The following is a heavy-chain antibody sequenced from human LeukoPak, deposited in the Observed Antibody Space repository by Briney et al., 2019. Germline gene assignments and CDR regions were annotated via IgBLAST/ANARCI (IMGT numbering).Heavy chain of an antibody. V-gene: IGHV3-74*01. D-gene: IGHD2/OR15-2a*01. Sequence: GGSLRLSCAASGNYWMHWVRKAPGKGLVWVSHINSDGSWTSYADSVKGRFTISKDNAKNTVYLQMNSLRAEDTAVYYCVGFYETYWGRGTLVTVSS. J-gene: IGHJ4*02. CDR2: INSDGSWT. CDR1: GNYW. CDR3: VGFYETY.